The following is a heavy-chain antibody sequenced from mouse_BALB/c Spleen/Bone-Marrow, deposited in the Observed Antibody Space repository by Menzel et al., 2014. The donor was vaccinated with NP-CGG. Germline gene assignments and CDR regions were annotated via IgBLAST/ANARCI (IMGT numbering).Heavy chain of an antibody. CDR1: GYTFTSYW. CDR2: INPSTGYT. J-gene: IGHJ3*01. Sequence: VQLQQSGAELAKPGASVKMSCKASGYTFTSYWMHWVKQRPGQGLEWIGYINPSTGYTEYNQKFKDKATLTADKSSSTAYMQLSSLTSEDSAVYYCARGYQRILAYWGQGTLVTVSA. CDR3: ARGYQRILAY. V-gene: IGHV1-7*01.